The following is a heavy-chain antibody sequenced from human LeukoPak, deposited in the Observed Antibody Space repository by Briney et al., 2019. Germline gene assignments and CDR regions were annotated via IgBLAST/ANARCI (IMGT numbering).Heavy chain of an antibody. J-gene: IGHJ4*02. D-gene: IGHD6-13*01. CDR1: GGSFSGYY. V-gene: IGHV4-34*01. CDR2: INHSGST. Sequence: PSETLSLTCAVYGGSFSGYYWSWIRQPPGKGLEWIGEINHSGSTNYKPSLKSRVTISVDTSKNQFSLKLSSVTAADMAVYYCARGEAAGTFDYWGQGTLVTVSS. CDR3: ARGEAAGTFDY.